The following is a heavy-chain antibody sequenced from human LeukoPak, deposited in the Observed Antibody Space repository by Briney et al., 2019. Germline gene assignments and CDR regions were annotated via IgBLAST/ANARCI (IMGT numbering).Heavy chain of an antibody. CDR3: ARADFATYYMDV. J-gene: IGHJ6*03. CDR2: ISYDGSNK. D-gene: IGHD3/OR15-3a*01. Sequence: GGSLRLSCAASGFTFSSYAMHWVRQAPGKGLEWVAVISYDGSNKYYADSVKGRFTISRDNSKNTLYLQMNSLRAEDAAVYYCARADFATYYMDVWGKGTTVTVSS. V-gene: IGHV3-30*04. CDR1: GFTFSSYA.